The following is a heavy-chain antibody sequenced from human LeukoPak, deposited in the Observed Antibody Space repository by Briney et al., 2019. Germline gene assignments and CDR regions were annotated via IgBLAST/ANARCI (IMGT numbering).Heavy chain of an antibody. CDR1: GFTFSDFA. CDR2: IEKNAGGA. V-gene: IGHV3-23*01. Sequence: PGGSLRLSRAASGFTFSDFAMSWVRLAPGKGLEWVSSIEKNAGGAYYADSVKGRFTVSRDNSKNTLYLQMSSLRVEDTALYYCAKQEGALIENWCFDHWGLGTLVTVSS. J-gene: IGHJ4*02. D-gene: IGHD1-26*01. CDR3: AKQEGALIENWCFDH.